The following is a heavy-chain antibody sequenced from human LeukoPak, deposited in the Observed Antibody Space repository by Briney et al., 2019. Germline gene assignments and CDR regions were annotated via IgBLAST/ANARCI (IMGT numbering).Heavy chain of an antibody. V-gene: IGHV1-69*13. Sequence: ASVKVSCKASGGTFSSYAISWVRQAPGQGLEWMGGIIPIFGTANYAQKFQGRVTITADESTSTAYMELSSLRSEDTAVYYCARPGGDGSSLYYFDYWGQGTLVTVSS. J-gene: IGHJ4*02. CDR3: ARPGGDGSSLYYFDY. CDR1: GGTFSSYA. CDR2: IIPIFGTA. D-gene: IGHD6-6*01.